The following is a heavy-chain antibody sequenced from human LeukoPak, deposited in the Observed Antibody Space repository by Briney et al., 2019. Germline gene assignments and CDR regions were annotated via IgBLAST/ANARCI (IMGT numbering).Heavy chain of an antibody. V-gene: IGHV3-9*01. D-gene: IGHD3-10*01. CDR2: ISWNSGSI. J-gene: IGHJ4*02. CDR1: GFTFDDYA. Sequence: AGGSLRLSCAASGFTFDDYAMRWVRQAPGKGLEWVSGISWNSGSIGYADSVKGRFTISRDNAKNSLYLQMNSLRAEDTALYYCAKDYGSGSYLPYFDYWGQGTLVTVSS. CDR3: AKDYGSGSYLPYFDY.